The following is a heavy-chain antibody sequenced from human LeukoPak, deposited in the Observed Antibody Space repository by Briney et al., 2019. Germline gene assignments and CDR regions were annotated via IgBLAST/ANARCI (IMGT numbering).Heavy chain of an antibody. CDR1: GGSISSYY. D-gene: IGHD4-17*01. Sequence: SETLSLTCTVSGGSISSYYSSWICQPAGKGQEWIGRIYTSGSTNYNPSLKSRVTMSVDTSKNQFSLKLSSVTAADTAVYYCARDYYGDRYYFDYWGQGTLVTVSS. J-gene: IGHJ4*02. CDR2: IYTSGST. V-gene: IGHV4-4*07. CDR3: ARDYYGDRYYFDY.